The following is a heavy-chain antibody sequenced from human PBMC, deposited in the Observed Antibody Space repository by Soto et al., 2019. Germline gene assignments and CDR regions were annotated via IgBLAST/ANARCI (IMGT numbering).Heavy chain of an antibody. V-gene: IGHV3-30-3*01. CDR2: ISYDGSNK. D-gene: IGHD6-19*01. CDR1: GFTFSSYA. J-gene: IGHJ4*02. Sequence: GGSLRLSCAASGFTFSSYAMHRVRQAPGRGLEWVAVISYDGSNKYYAGSVKGRFTISRDKSKNTMYLQMNGLRAEDTAVYYCARDREQLLAYFDYWGQGTLVTVSS. CDR3: ARDREQLLAYFDY.